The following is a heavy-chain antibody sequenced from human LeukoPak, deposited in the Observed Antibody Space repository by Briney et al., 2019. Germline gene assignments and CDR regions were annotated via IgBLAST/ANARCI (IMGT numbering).Heavy chain of an antibody. D-gene: IGHD6-13*01. Sequence: GGSLSLSRAVSGFTFSDTWMHWARQPPGGGREWVGCIKSKTHYGTTEYAAPVKGKFTISRADSKNTTYRQMSSLKTHDTAVYYCTTTSVSIRVFHMDVWGKGTTVTVSS. CDR2: IKSKTHYGTT. CDR3: TTTSVSIRVFHMDV. CDR1: GFTFSDTW. V-gene: IGHV3-15*01. J-gene: IGHJ6*03.